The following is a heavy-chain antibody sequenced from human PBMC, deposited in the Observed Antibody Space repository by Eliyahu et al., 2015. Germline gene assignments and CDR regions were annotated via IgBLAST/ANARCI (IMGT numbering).Heavy chain of an antibody. CDR1: GXTFSSYA. V-gene: IGHV1-69*01. D-gene: IGHD5-18*01. Sequence: QVQLVQSGAEVKKPGSSVKVSCKASGXTFSSYAISWVRQAPGQGLXWMGGIIPIFGTANYAQKFQGRVTITADESTSTAYMELSSLRSEDTAVYYCARRGYSYGYYFDYWGQGTLVTVSS. CDR2: IIPIFGTA. CDR3: ARRGYSYGYYFDY. J-gene: IGHJ4*02.